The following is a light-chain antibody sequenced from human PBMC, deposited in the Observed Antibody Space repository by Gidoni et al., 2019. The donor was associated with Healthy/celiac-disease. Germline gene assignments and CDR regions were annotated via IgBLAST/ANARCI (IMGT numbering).Light chain of an antibody. CDR1: QSVSSY. CDR2: DAS. Sequence: EIVLTQSPATLSLSPGDRATLSCRASQSVSSYLAWYQQKPGQAPRLLIYDASNRATGIPARFSGSGSGTDFTLTISRLEPEDFAVYYCQQRSNWLITFGQGTRLEIK. J-gene: IGKJ5*01. CDR3: QQRSNWLIT. V-gene: IGKV3-11*01.